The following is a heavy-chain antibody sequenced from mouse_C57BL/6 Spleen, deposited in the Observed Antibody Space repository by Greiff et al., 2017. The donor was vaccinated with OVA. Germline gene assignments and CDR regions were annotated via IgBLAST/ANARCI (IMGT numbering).Heavy chain of an antibody. CDR2: IHPNSGST. V-gene: IGHV1-64*01. CDR3: ARFYDLYAMDY. D-gene: IGHD2-3*01. Sequence: QVQLQQPGAEQVKPGASVKLSCKASGYTFTSYWMHWVKQRPGQGLEWIGMIHPNSGSTNYNEKFKSKATLTVDKSSSTAYMQLSSLTSEDSAVYYCARFYDLYAMDYWGQGTSVTVSS. J-gene: IGHJ4*01. CDR1: GYTFTSYW.